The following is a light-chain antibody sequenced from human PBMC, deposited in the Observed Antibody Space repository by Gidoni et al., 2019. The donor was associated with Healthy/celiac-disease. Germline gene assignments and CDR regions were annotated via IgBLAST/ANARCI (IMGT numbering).Light chain of an antibody. CDR3: LQHNSYAIT. J-gene: IGKJ5*01. Sequence: DIEMTQSPSSLSASVGDRVTITCRASQGIRNDLVWYQQKPGNAPKRLVYAASSFPSGVPSRFSGSVTVTEFTLTIISLQPEDFATYYCLQHNSYAITFGQGTRLEIK. V-gene: IGKV1-17*01. CDR1: QGIRND. CDR2: AAS.